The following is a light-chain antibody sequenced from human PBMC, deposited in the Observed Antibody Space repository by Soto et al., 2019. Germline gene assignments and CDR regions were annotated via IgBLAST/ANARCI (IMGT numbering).Light chain of an antibody. V-gene: IGKV1-5*01. CDR1: QSISDW. CDR2: DAS. J-gene: IGKJ1*01. Sequence: DIHMTQSPSTLSASLWDIVTINFRASQSISDWLAWFQQKPGKAPKVLIYDASTLESGVPSRFSGSGSGTEFTLTISSLQPEDSATYYCQQHNSSPWTFGQGTKVDI. CDR3: QQHNSSPWT.